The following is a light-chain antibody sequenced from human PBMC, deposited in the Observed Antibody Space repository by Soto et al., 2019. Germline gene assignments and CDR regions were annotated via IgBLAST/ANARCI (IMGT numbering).Light chain of an antibody. J-gene: IGKJ1*01. CDR2: DAS. V-gene: IGKV3-15*01. CDR1: QSGSGX. Sequence: EIVLTQSPCTLSFAPGERSALSCRARQSGSGXLACYQQKPGQAPRLLIYDASTRATGIPARFSGSGSGTEFTLTISSLQPEDFAVYYCQQDYNLPWTFGQGTKVDIK. CDR3: QQDYNLPWT.